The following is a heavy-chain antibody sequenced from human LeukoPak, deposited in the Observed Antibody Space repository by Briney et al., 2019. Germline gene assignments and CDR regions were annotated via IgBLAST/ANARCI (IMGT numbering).Heavy chain of an antibody. CDR1: GGSISSSNW. Sequence: SGTLSLTCAVSGGSISSSNWWSWVRQPPGKGLEWIGEIYHSGSTNYNPSLKSRVTISVDKSKNQFSLKLSSVTAADTAVYYCAGGEWELLSPFDYWGQGTLVTVSS. V-gene: IGHV4-4*02. CDR3: AGGEWELLSPFDY. D-gene: IGHD1-26*01. CDR2: IYHSGST. J-gene: IGHJ4*02.